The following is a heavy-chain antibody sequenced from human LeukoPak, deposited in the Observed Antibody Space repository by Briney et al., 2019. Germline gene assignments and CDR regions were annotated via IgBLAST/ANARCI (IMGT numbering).Heavy chain of an antibody. Sequence: ASVKVSFKASGYTFSSYGISWVRQAPGQGLKWMGWISADNGNTNYAQNLQGRVTMTTDAPTGTAYMELRSLRSDDTAVYYCARERVVAAAHDAFDIWGQGTMVTVSS. V-gene: IGHV1-18*01. CDR2: ISADNGNT. CDR1: GYTFSSYG. CDR3: ARERVVAAAHDAFDI. D-gene: IGHD6-13*01. J-gene: IGHJ3*02.